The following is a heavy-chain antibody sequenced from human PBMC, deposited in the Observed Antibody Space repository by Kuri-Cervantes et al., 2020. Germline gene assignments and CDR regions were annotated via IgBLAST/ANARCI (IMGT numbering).Heavy chain of an antibody. D-gene: IGHD2-15*01. Sequence: GESLKISCAASGFTFSDYYMNWVRQAPGKGLEWVAFIRYDGNNEYHVDSVKGRFTISRDNAKNSLYLQMNSLRAEDTAVYYCARLGYNFDYWGQGTLVTVSS. CDR3: ARLGYNFDY. V-gene: IGHV3-33*08. J-gene: IGHJ4*02. CDR1: GFTFSDYY. CDR2: IRYDGNNE.